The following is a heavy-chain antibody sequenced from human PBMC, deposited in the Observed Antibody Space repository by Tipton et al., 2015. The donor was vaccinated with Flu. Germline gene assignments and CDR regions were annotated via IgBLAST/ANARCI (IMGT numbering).Heavy chain of an antibody. D-gene: IGHD3-22*01. CDR1: GYTFTSYY. CDR3: ARAPIGYYDSSGYDNWFGP. J-gene: IGHJ5*02. Sequence: QLVQSGAEVKKPGASVKVSCKASGYTFTSYYMHWVRQAPGQGLEWMGIINPSGGSTSYAQKFQGRVTMTRDTSTSTVYMELSSLRSEDTAVYYCARAPIGYYDSSGYDNWFGPWGQGTLVTVSS. CDR2: INPSGGST. V-gene: IGHV1-46*01.